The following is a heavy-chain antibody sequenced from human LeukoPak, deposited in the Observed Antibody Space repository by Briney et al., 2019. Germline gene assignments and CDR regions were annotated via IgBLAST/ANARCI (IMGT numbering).Heavy chain of an antibody. D-gene: IGHD2-15*01. Sequence: PGGSLRHSCAASGFTFSGYSMNWVRQTPGKGLEWVSYISSGSSIIYYADSVKGRFTISRDNAKNSLYLQMNSLRDEDTAVYYCARGHSGAFDIWGQGTMVTVSS. CDR1: GFTFSGYS. V-gene: IGHV3-48*02. J-gene: IGHJ3*02. CDR2: ISSGSSII. CDR3: ARGHSGAFDI.